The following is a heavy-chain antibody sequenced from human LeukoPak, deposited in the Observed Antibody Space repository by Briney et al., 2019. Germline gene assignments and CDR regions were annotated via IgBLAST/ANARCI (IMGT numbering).Heavy chain of an antibody. J-gene: IGHJ4*02. CDR3: ARDSPGNY. Sequence: AGGSLRLSCLASGFTFNSHSMSWVRQAPGKGLEWVSYITGSSNIIYYADSVKGRFTISRDNAKNSLYLQMNSLRDEDTAVYYCARDSPGNYWGQGTLVTVSS. V-gene: IGHV3-48*02. CDR1: GFTFNSHS. CDR2: ITGSSNII.